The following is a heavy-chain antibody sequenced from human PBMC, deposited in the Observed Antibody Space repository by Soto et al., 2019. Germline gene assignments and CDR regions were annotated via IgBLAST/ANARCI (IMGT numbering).Heavy chain of an antibody. CDR2: IWYDGSNK. J-gene: IGHJ4*02. CDR3: ASGVAATPFSNFDY. CDR1: GFTFSSYG. Sequence: QVQLVESGGGVVQPGRSLRLSCAASGFTFSSYGMHWVRQAPGKGLEWVAGIWYDGSNKYYADSVKGRFTISRDNSKNTLYLHMNSLRAEDTAVYDCASGVAATPFSNFDYWGQGTLVTVSS. V-gene: IGHV3-33*01. D-gene: IGHD2-15*01.